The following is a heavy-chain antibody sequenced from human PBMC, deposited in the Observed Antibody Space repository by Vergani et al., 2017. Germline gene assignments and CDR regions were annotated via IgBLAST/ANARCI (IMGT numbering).Heavy chain of an antibody. CDR2: IYYSGST. D-gene: IGHD6-13*01. V-gene: IGHV4-39*07. J-gene: IGHJ4*02. CDR1: GGSISSSSYY. CDR3: ARDLGGIAAAVNSPFDY. Sequence: QLQLQESGPGLVKPSETLSLTCTVSGGSISSSSYYWGWIRQPPGKGLEWIGSIYYSGSTYYNPSLKRRVTISVDTSKNQFSLKLSSVTAADTAVYYCARDLGGIAAAVNSPFDYWGQGTLVTVSS.